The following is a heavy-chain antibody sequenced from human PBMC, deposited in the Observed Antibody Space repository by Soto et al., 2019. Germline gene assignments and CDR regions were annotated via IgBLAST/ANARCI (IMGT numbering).Heavy chain of an antibody. Sequence: QVQLVQSGAEVTEPGSSVKVSCQASGGGNLRDYRTTWVRRAPGQGLEWMGGIIPKLGPANYAQNFQGRVTVTADESTNTVYVELRSLRSDDTAVYYWALGADGYNFGAVYWGEGTPVTVSS. V-gene: IGHV1-69*01. J-gene: IGHJ4*02. CDR2: IIPKLGPA. CDR3: ALGADGYNFGAVY. CDR1: GGGNLRDYR. D-gene: IGHD5-12*01.